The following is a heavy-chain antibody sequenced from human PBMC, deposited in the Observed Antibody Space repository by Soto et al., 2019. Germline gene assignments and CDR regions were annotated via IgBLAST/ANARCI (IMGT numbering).Heavy chain of an antibody. CDR3: ARGLSSGWYKYYFDF. CDR1: GFTFSSYW. V-gene: IGHV3-7*01. J-gene: IGHJ4*02. Sequence: GGSLRLSCVASGFTFSSYWMSWVRQAPGKGLEWVANIKQDGSEKYYVDSVKGRFTISRDNAKNSLYLQMNSLRAEDTAVYYCARGLSSGWYKYYFDFWGQGTLVTVSS. D-gene: IGHD6-19*01. CDR2: IKQDGSEK.